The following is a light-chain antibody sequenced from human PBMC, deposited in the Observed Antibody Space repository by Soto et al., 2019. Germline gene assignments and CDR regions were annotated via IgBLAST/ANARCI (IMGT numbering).Light chain of an antibody. V-gene: IGLV2-8*01. CDR2: EVS. CDR3: SSYAGSIYV. CDR1: SSDVGGYKY. Sequence: QSVLTQPASVSGSPGQSITISCTGTSSDVGGYKYVSWYQQHPDKAPKLIIYEVSKRPSGVPDRFSGSKSGNTASLTVSGLQGEDEADYYCSSYAGSIYVFGNGTKVTVL. J-gene: IGLJ1*01.